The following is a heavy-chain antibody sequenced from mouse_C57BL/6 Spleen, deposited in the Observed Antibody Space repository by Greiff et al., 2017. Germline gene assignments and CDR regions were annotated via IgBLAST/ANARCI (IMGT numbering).Heavy chain of an antibody. V-gene: IGHV5-4*01. CDR3: VRETGGYGGMGY. CDR2: ISDGGSYT. J-gene: IGHJ4*01. Sequence: DVMLVESGGGLVKPGGSLKLSCAASGFTFSSYAMSWVRQTPEKRLEWVATISDGGSYTYYPDNVKGRFTISRDNAKNNLYLQMSHLKSEDTAMYYCVRETGGYGGMGYWGQKNSHTVSP. CDR1: GFTFSSYA. D-gene: IGHD2-2*01.